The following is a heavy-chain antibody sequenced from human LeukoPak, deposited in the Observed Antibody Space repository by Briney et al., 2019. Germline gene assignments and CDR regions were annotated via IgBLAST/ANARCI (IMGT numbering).Heavy chain of an antibody. Sequence: ASVKVSCKASGYTFSSDDINWMRQATGQGLEWMGWMNPNSGNTGYVQKFQGRVTMTRNTSISTAYMELSSLRSDDTAVYYCARAKTKVVVATVYYYYGMDVWGQGTTVTVSS. V-gene: IGHV1-8*01. D-gene: IGHD2-15*01. J-gene: IGHJ6*02. CDR3: ARAKTKVVVATVYYYYGMDV. CDR2: MNPNSGNT. CDR1: GYTFSSDD.